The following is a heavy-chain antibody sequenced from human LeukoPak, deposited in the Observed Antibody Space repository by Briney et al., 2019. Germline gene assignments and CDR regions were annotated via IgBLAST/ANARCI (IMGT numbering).Heavy chain of an antibody. V-gene: IGHV5-51*01. CDR2: IYPGDSDT. J-gene: IGHJ4*02. D-gene: IGHD7-27*01. Sequence: GESLKIPCQGSGYRFTSYWIGWVRQIPGKGLEWMGIIYPGDSDTSYNPSFQGQVTISADKSTSTAYLQWSSLKASDTAMYYCASLGPQNWACDYWGQGTLVTVSS. CDR1: GYRFTSYW. CDR3: ASLGPQNWACDY.